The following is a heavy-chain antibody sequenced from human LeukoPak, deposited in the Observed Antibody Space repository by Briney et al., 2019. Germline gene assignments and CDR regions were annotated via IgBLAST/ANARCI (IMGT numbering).Heavy chain of an antibody. CDR1: GFPFSNYA. Sequence: PGGSLRLSCAASGFPFSNYAMHWVRQAPGKGLEWVAIVSYDGNNKYYADSVRGRFTISRDTSKSTLNLQMNSLRTEDTAVYYCARGLGYCSGDSCYGYGMDVWGQGTTLTVSS. V-gene: IGHV3-30-3*01. CDR2: VSYDGNNK. J-gene: IGHJ6*02. CDR3: ARGLGYCSGDSCYGYGMDV. D-gene: IGHD2-15*01.